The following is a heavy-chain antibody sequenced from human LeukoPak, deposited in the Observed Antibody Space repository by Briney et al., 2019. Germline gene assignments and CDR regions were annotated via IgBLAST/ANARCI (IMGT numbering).Heavy chain of an antibody. V-gene: IGHV1-69*01. D-gene: IGHD2-2*01. CDR1: GGTFSSYA. CDR3: ARIPLEVVVPAANHWYFDL. Sequence: SVKVSCKASGGTFSSYAISWVRQAPGQGLEWMGGIIPIFGTANYAQKFQGRVSITADESTSTAYMELSSLRSEDTAVYYCARIPLEVVVPAANHWYFDLWGRGTLVTVSS. CDR2: IIPIFGTA. J-gene: IGHJ2*01.